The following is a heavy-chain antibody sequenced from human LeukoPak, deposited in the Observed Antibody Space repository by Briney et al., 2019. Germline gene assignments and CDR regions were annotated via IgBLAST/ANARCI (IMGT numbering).Heavy chain of an antibody. CDR2: ISGSGGST. D-gene: IGHD3-9*01. J-gene: IGHJ6*02. Sequence: HPGGSLRLSCAASGFTFSSYAMSWVRQAPGKGLEWVSAISGSGGSTYYADSVKGRFTISRDNSKNTLYLQMNSLRAEDTAVYYCARANYDIPYYYYGMDVWGQGTTVTVSS. V-gene: IGHV3-23*01. CDR3: ARANYDIPYYYYGMDV. CDR1: GFTFSSYA.